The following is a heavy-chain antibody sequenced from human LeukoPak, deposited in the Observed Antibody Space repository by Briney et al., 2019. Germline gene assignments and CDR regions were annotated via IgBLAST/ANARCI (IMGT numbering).Heavy chain of an antibody. J-gene: IGHJ6*03. CDR3: AREPKPYYDFWSGGYYYMDV. V-gene: IGHV3-7*01. D-gene: IGHD3-3*01. CDR1: GFTFSSYW. CDR2: IKQDGSEK. Sequence: PGGSLRLSCAASGFTFSSYWMSWVRQAPGKGLEWVANIKQDGSEKYYVDSVKGRFTISRDNAKNSLYLQMNSLRAEDTAVYYRAREPKPYYDFWSGGYYYMDVWGKGTTVTVSS.